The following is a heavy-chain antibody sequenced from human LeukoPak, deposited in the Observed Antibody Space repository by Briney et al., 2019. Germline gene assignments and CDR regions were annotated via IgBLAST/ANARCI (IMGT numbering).Heavy chain of an antibody. D-gene: IGHD3-10*01. J-gene: IGHJ4*02. Sequence: GGSLRLSCAASGFTFSSYGMHWVRQAPGKELEWVAFIRYDGSNKYYADSVKGRFTISRDNSKNTLYLQMNSLRAEDTAVYYCAKSPRFMVRGVPYYFDYWGQGTLVTVSS. CDR3: AKSPRFMVRGVPYYFDY. V-gene: IGHV3-30*02. CDR1: GFTFSSYG. CDR2: IRYDGSNK.